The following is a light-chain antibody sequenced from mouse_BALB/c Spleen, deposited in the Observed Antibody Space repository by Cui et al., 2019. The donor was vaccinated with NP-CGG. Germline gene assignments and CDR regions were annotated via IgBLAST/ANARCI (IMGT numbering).Light chain of an antibody. J-gene: IGLJ1*01. Sequence: QAVVTQESALTTSPGETVTLTCRLSTGAVTTRNYANWVQEKQDHLFTGLIGGTNNRAPGVPARFSGSLIGDKAALTVTGAQTEDEAIYYCALWYSNHWVFGGGTKLTVL. CDR1: TGAVTTRNY. CDR3: ALWYSNHWV. CDR2: GTN. V-gene: IGLV1*01.